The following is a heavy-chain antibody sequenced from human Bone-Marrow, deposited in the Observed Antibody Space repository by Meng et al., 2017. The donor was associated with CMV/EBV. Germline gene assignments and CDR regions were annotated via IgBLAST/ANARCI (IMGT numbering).Heavy chain of an antibody. V-gene: IGHV1-46*01. Sequence: SCKASGYTFTSYYMHWVRQAPGQGLEWMGIINPSGGSTSYAQKFQGRVTMTRDTSTSTVYMELSSLRSEDTAVYYCARERRSLRSIEPWGQGTLVTVSS. CDR1: GYTFTSYY. CDR2: INPSGGST. D-gene: IGHD2-21*01. CDR3: ARERRSLRSIEP. J-gene: IGHJ5*02.